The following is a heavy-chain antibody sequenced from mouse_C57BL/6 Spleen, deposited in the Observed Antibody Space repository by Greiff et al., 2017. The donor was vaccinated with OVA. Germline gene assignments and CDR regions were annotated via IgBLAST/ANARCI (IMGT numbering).Heavy chain of an antibody. D-gene: IGHD1-1*01. J-gene: IGHJ2*01. CDR1: GYTFTSYW. CDR2: IDPSDSYT. Sequence: VQLQQPGAELVKPGASVKLSCKASGYTFTSYWMQWVKQRPGQGLEWIGEIDPSDSYTNYNQKFKGKATLTVDTSSSTAYMQLSSLTSEDSAVYYCARFVSSSFDYWGQGTTLTVSS. CDR3: ARFVSSSFDY. V-gene: IGHV1-50*01.